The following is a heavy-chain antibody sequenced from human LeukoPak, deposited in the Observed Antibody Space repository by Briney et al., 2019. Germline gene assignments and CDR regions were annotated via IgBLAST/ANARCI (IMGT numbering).Heavy chain of an antibody. CDR2: IIYSGGAT. V-gene: IGHV3-23*01. J-gene: IGHJ4*02. D-gene: IGHD3-22*01. Sequence: PGGSLRLSCAASGFTFSRSAMTWVRKGPGTGLEFVASIIYSGGATYYADSVKGRFTISRDNSKNTLYLQMNSLRAEDTALYYCAKDGLYYDGSEHVYYFDSWGQGTLVTVSS. CDR1: GFTFSRSA. CDR3: AKDGLYYDGSEHVYYFDS.